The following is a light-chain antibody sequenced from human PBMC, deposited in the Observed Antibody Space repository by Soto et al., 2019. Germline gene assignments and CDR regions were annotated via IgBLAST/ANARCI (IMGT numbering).Light chain of an antibody. CDR2: DTS. V-gene: IGKV3-20*01. CDR3: QPYCTSPELT. Sequence: EVGLTQSPGTLSLYPGERATLSCRASQSIGSYLAWYQQKPGQAPSLLIYDTSSRATGITDRFSGSGSVTDFTLTISRLEPEDFAVYYCQPYCTSPELTFGGGTNVEIE. J-gene: IGKJ4*01. CDR1: QSIGSY.